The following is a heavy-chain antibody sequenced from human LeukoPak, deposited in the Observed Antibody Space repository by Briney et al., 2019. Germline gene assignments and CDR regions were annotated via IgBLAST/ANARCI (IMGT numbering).Heavy chain of an antibody. J-gene: IGHJ6*02. Sequence: SETLSLTCTVSGGSISSYYWSWIRQPAGKGLEWIGRIYTSGSTNYNPSLKSRVTMSVDTSKNQFSLKLSSVTAADTAVYYCARESIAARPGYYYYGMDVWGQGTAVTVSS. V-gene: IGHV4-4*07. CDR2: IYTSGST. CDR1: GGSISSYY. CDR3: ARESIAARPGYYYYGMDV. D-gene: IGHD6-6*01.